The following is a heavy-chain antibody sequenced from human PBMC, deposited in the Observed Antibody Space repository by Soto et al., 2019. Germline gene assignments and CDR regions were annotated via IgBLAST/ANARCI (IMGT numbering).Heavy chain of an antibody. J-gene: IGHJ6*03. D-gene: IGHD2-15*01. CDR1: GGSISSGGYY. Sequence: SETLSLTCTVSGGSISSGGYYWSWIRQHPGKGLEWIGYIYYSGSTNYNPSLKSRVTISVDTSKNQFSLKLSSVTAADTAVYYCAREGGYCSGGSCPTPHYYYYMDVWGKGTTATVSS. CDR2: IYYSGST. V-gene: IGHV4-61*08. CDR3: AREGGYCSGGSCPTPHYYYYMDV.